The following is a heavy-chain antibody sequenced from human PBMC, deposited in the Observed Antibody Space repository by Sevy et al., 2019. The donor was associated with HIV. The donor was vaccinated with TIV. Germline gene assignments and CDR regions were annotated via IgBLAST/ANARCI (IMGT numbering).Heavy chain of an antibody. CDR2: INDSGGSR. CDR1: GFTFSSYG. J-gene: IGHJ4*02. CDR3: AKVSEILERDYYFDY. Sequence: GGSLRLSCVASGFTFSSYGMTWVRQAPGKGLEWVSTINDSGGSRFYADSVKGRFTISRDNSRNTLYLQMNNLRAEDTAVYYCAKVSEILERDYYFDYWGQGTLVTVSS. V-gene: IGHV3-23*01. D-gene: IGHD3-3*01.